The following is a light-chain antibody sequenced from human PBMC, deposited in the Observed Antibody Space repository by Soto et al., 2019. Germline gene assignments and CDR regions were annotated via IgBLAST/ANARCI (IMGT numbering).Light chain of an antibody. CDR2: GAS. Sequence: EVVMTQSPATLSVSPGERVTLSCRASHSVSSSLAWYQQKPGQAPRLLISGASTRAAGIPARFSGSGSGTEFTLTISSLQSEDFAVYYCQQYNTWPWTFGQGTKVEIK. CDR1: HSVSSS. V-gene: IGKV3-15*01. CDR3: QQYNTWPWT. J-gene: IGKJ1*01.